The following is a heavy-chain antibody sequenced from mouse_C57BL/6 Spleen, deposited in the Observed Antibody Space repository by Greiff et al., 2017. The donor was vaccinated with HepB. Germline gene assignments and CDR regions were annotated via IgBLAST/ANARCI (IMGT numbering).Heavy chain of an antibody. Sequence: EVKLVESGGGLVKPGGSLKLSCAASGFTFSSYAMSWVRQTPEKRLEWVATISDGGSYTYYPDNVKGRFTISRDNAKNNLYLQMSHLKSEDTAMYYCARGGRIITTVVAPPWFAYWGQGTLVTVSA. CDR1: GFTFSSYA. V-gene: IGHV5-4*03. D-gene: IGHD1-1*01. CDR3: ARGGRIITTVVAPPWFAY. J-gene: IGHJ3*01. CDR2: ISDGGSYT.